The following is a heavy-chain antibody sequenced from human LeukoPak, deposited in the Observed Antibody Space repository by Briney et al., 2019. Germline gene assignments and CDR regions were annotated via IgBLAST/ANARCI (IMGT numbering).Heavy chain of an antibody. CDR3: ARGVGSGYTDY. CDR2: IYYSGNT. CDR1: GSSISNYY. Sequence: PSETLSLTCTVSGSSISNYYWGWIRQAPGKGLEWIGSIYYSGNTYYNSSLKSRVTISLDTSKNQFSLKLISVTAADTAVYYCARGVGSGYTDYWGQGALVTVSS. J-gene: IGHJ4*02. D-gene: IGHD3-22*01. V-gene: IGHV4-39*07.